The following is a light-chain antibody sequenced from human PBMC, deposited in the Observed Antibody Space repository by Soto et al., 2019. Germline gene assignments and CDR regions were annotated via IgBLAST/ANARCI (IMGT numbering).Light chain of an antibody. Sequence: QSVLTQPPSVSGSPGQSVTISCTGTSSDIGSYNTVSWYQQPPGTAPKLMIYEVNNRPSGVPDRFSGSKSGNTASLTISGLQAEDEADYYCCSYTSSSTLVFGGGTQLTVL. J-gene: IGLJ2*01. CDR2: EVN. CDR3: CSYTSSSTLV. CDR1: SSDIGSYNT. V-gene: IGLV2-18*02.